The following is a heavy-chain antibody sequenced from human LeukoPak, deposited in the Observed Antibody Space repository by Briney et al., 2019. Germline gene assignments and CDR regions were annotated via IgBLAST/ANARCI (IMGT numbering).Heavy chain of an antibody. D-gene: IGHD3-10*01. CDR2: INHSGST. CDR3: ARLLGAGDYFDY. J-gene: IGHJ4*02. Sequence: SETLSLTCTVSGGSISSYYWSWIRQPPGKGLEWIGEINHSGSTNYNPSLKSRVTISVDTSKNQFSLKLSSVTAADTAVYYCARLLGAGDYFDYWGQGTLVTVSS. CDR1: GGSISSYY. V-gene: IGHV4-34*01.